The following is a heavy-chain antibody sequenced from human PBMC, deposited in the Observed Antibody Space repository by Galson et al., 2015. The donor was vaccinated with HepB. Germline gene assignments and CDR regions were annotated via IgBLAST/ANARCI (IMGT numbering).Heavy chain of an antibody. CDR3: ARVSPIAVAWKGLYYYYGMDV. CDR1: GYTFTSYA. D-gene: IGHD6-19*01. Sequence: SVKVSCKASGYTFTSYAMHWVRQAPGQRLEWMGWINAGNGNTKYSQKFQGRVTITRDTSASTAYMELSSLRSEDTAVYYCARVSPIAVAWKGLYYYYGMDVWGQGTTVTVSS. J-gene: IGHJ6*02. V-gene: IGHV1-3*01. CDR2: INAGNGNT.